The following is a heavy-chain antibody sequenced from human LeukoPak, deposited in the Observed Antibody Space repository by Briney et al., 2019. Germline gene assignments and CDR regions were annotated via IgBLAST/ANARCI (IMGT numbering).Heavy chain of an antibody. Sequence: GGSLRLSCAASGFTFSSYAMSWVRQAPGKGLEWVSDISGSGDNTYYAGSVKGRFTISRDNSKNTLYLQMNSLRAEDTAVYYCAKDRSCTNGVCHGDFDYWGQGTLVTVSS. CDR1: GFTFSSYA. V-gene: IGHV3-23*01. J-gene: IGHJ4*02. D-gene: IGHD2-8*01. CDR3: AKDRSCTNGVCHGDFDY. CDR2: ISGSGDNT.